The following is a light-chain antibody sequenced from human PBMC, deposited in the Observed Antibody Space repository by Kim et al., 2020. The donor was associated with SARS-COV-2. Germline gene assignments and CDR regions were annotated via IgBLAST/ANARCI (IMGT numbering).Light chain of an antibody. CDR1: KLGDKY. CDR2: QDN. Sequence: PGQAASISCSGYKLGDKYVAWYRQKPGQCPVVVISQDNPRPSGIPERFSGSSSGNTDTLTISGTQCMDEAYFYCQAWDSSTHNYVFGPGTKVTVL. CDR3: QAWDSSTHNYV. V-gene: IGLV3-1*01. J-gene: IGLJ1*01.